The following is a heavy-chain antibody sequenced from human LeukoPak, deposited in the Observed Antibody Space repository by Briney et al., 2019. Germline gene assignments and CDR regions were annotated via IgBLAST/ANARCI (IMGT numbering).Heavy chain of an antibody. D-gene: IGHD6-19*01. CDR1: GFTFSSYA. V-gene: IGHV3-30-3*01. J-gene: IGHJ6*02. Sequence: PGGSLRLSCAASGFTFSSYAMHWVRQAPGKGLEWVAVISYDGSNKYYADSVKGRFTISRDNSKNTLYLQMNSLRAGDTAVYYCARDLSGRGGWYLYYYYGMDVWGQGTTVTVSS. CDR2: ISYDGSNK. CDR3: ARDLSGRGGWYLYYYYGMDV.